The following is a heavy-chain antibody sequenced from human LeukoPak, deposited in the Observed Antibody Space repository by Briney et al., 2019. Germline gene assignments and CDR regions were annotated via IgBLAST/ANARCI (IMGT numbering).Heavy chain of an antibody. D-gene: IGHD1-26*01. CDR1: GYTFTSYG. Sequence: ASVTLSCTASGYTFTSYGISWMRQAPGQGLEWMGWISAYNGNTKYAQKLQGRVTMTTDTSTSTAYMELRSLRSDDTAVYYCARGTYSGSYYHHYYNYMDVWGKGTTVTVSS. V-gene: IGHV1-18*01. CDR2: ISAYNGNT. J-gene: IGHJ6*03. CDR3: ARGTYSGSYYHHYYNYMDV.